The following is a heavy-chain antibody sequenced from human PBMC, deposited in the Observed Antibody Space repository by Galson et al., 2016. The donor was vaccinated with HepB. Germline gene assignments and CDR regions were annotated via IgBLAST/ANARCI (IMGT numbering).Heavy chain of an antibody. Sequence: SLRLSCAASGFTSSDYAMAWVRQAPGRGLEWVSVISGSGTSTYYADSERGRFIISRDKFKNTVYLQMNRLRAEDTAEYYCARGNGYYFHWYFVLWGSGTLV. CDR1: GFTSSDYA. CDR3: ARGNGYYFHWYFVL. V-gene: IGHV3-23*01. CDR2: ISGSGTST. J-gene: IGHJ2*01. D-gene: IGHD3-22*01.